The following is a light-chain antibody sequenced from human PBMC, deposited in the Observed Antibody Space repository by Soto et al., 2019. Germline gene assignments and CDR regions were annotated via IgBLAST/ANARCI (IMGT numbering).Light chain of an antibody. CDR2: EVS. CDR3: SSYTSSSTRV. V-gene: IGLV2-14*01. J-gene: IGLJ3*02. Sequence: QYALTQPASVSGSPGQSITISCTGTSSDVGGYNYVSWYQQHPGKSPKLMIYEVSNRPSGVSNRFSGYESGNTASLTISGLQAEDEADYYCSSYTSSSTRVFGGGTKLTVL. CDR1: SSDVGGYNY.